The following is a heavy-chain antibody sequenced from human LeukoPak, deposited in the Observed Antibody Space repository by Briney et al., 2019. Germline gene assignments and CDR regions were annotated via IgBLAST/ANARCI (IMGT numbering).Heavy chain of an antibody. V-gene: IGHV3-33*01. J-gene: IGHJ4*02. CDR3: ARDSDYYDSSAYSFRGGLHYDF. CDR2: IWHDGNYK. Sequence: GGSLRLSCVASGLTFSNYNMHWVRQAPGRGLEWVAVIWHDGNYKYYVDSVKGRFTISRDNSKNTVYLQMNSLGAEDTAVYLCARDSDYYDSSAYSFRGGLHYDFWGRGTLVTVSS. D-gene: IGHD3-22*01. CDR1: GLTFSNYN.